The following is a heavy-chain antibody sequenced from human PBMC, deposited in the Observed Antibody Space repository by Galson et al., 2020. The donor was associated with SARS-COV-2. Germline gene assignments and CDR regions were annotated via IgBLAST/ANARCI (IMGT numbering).Heavy chain of an antibody. V-gene: IGHV4-30-2*06. CDR3: VKTQAAYCSSISVYFYVAP. D-gene: IGHD2-2*01. Sequence: ASETLSLTCTVSGGSITAAGDAWSWVRQSPGTGLEWIGSVSRSGPTSYNPSLKTRVSMSLDRSENQFSLELTSVTAADTAMYYCVKTQAAYCSSISVYFYVAPWGTVSLDTVSS. CDR2: VSRSGPT. CDR1: GGSITAAGDA. J-gene: IGHJ5*02.